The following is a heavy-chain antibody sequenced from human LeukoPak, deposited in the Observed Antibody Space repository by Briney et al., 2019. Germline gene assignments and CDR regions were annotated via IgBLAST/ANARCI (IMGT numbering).Heavy chain of an antibody. J-gene: IGHJ4*02. V-gene: IGHV4-39*07. CDR2: IYYSGST. CDR3: ARHDILTGSFDY. D-gene: IGHD3-9*01. CDR1: GGSISSSSYY. Sequence: SETLSLTCTVSGGSISSSSYYGGWIRQPPGKVLEWIGSIYYSGSTYYNPSLKSRVTISVDTSKNQFSLKLSSVTAADTALYYCARHDILTGSFDYWGQGTLVTVSS.